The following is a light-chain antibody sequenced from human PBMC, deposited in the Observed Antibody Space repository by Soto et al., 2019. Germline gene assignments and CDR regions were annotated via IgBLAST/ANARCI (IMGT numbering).Light chain of an antibody. V-gene: IGKV3-20*01. J-gene: IGKJ1*01. CDR2: GAT. CDR1: QTVSRSF. Sequence: EIVLTQSPGTLSLSPGERATLSCRASQTVSRSFLGWYQQKSGQAPRLVMFGATNRAPGIPDRFSGRVSGTDFILTISRLEPEDFAVYYCQQYGSSSGTFGQGTKVDIK. CDR3: QQYGSSSGT.